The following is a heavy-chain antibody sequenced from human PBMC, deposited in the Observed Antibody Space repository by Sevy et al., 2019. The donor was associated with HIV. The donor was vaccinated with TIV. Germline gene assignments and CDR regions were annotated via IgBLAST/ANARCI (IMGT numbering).Heavy chain of an antibody. CDR2: IKQDGSEK. J-gene: IGHJ3*02. CDR3: ATKGGSRHNDAFDT. CDR1: GFSFSWDW. V-gene: IGHV3-7*01. Sequence: GGSLRLSCAASGFSFSWDWMSWVRQTPEKGLEWVANIKQDGSEKNYVDSVKGRSTISRDNAKNSVYLQMNSLRADDTAVYYCATKGGSRHNDAFDTWGQGTMVTVSS. D-gene: IGHD3-10*01.